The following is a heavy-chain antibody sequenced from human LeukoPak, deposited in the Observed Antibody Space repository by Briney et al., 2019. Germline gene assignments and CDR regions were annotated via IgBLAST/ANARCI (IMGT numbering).Heavy chain of an antibody. Sequence: RPGGSLRLSCAASGFTFSSYGMSWVRQAPGKGLEWVSAISGSGGSTYYADSVKGRFTISRDNSKNTLYLQMNSLRAEDTAVYYCAKVSDVVVVAATPTWFDPWGQGTLVTVSS. J-gene: IGHJ5*02. CDR2: ISGSGGST. CDR3: AKVSDVVVVAATPTWFDP. D-gene: IGHD2-15*01. V-gene: IGHV3-23*01. CDR1: GFTFSSYG.